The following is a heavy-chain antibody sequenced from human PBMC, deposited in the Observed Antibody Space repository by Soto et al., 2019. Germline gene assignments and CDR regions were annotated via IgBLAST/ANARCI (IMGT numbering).Heavy chain of an antibody. CDR3: SRVDPGETPPFDH. D-gene: IGHD3-10*01. CDR1: GYTFTSYA. Sequence: ASVKVSCKASGYTFTSYAMHWVRQAPGQRLEWMGWINAGNGNTKYSQKFQGRVTITRDTSASTAYMELSSLRSEDTAVYYCSRVDPGETPPFDHWGQGTLVTVSS. J-gene: IGHJ4*02. CDR2: INAGNGNT. V-gene: IGHV1-3*01.